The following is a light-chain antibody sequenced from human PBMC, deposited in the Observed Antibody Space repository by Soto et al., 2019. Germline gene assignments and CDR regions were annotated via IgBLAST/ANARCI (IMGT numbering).Light chain of an antibody. CDR3: QQLNSYLPLT. V-gene: IGKV1-9*01. J-gene: IGKJ4*01. Sequence: IQLTQSPSSLSASVGDRVTITCRASQGISSYLAWCQQKPGKAPKLLIYAASTLQSGVPSRFSGSGSGTDFTLTISSLQPEDFATYYCQQLNSYLPLTFGGGTKVDI. CDR2: AAS. CDR1: QGISSY.